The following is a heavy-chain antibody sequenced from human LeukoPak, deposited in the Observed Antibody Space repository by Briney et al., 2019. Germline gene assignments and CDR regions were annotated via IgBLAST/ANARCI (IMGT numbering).Heavy chain of an antibody. D-gene: IGHD2-8*01. V-gene: IGHV3-21*01. J-gene: IGHJ4*02. CDR1: GFTFSSHS. CDR3: ARGGDCTNGVCYSGDY. Sequence: GGSLRLSCAASGFTFSSHSMNWVRQAPGKGLEWVSSISSSSYIYYADSVKGRFTISRDNAKNSLYLQMNSLRAEDTAVYYCARGGDCTNGVCYSGDYWGQGTLVTVSS. CDR2: ISSSSYI.